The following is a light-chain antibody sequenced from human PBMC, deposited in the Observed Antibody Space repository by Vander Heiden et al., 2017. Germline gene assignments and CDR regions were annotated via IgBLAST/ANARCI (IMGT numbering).Light chain of an antibody. V-gene: IGKV2-28*01. J-gene: IGKJ1*01. Sequence: DTVMTQSPLSLPVTPGAPAAISCRTSKGLLHSNGYNYLDWYLQRPGQTPQLLIYLGSNRASGVPDRFSGSGSGRDFTLKISRVEAEDVGVYYCRQGSQTPWTFGQGTKVEI. CDR1: KGLLHSNGYNY. CDR2: LGS. CDR3: RQGSQTPWT.